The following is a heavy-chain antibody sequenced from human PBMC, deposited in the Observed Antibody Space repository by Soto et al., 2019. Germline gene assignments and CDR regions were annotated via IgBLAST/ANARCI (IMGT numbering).Heavy chain of an antibody. V-gene: IGHV4-4*07. CDR2: IYKSGTT. CDR1: PGSMNAHF. D-gene: IGHD2-15*01. Sequence: SETLSLTCTVSPGSMNAHFWSWIRQSAGKRLEWIGHIYKSGTTTYNPSLKSRVTMSVDPPKNQLSLKLTSVTAADTAVYYCATINGGSPDYWGQGTLVTVSS. CDR3: ATINGGSPDY. J-gene: IGHJ4*02.